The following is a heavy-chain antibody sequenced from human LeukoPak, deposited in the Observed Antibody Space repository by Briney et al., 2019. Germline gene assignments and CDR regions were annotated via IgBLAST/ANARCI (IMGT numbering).Heavy chain of an antibody. D-gene: IGHD1-26*01. V-gene: IGHV6-1*01. CDR2: TYYRSKWYN. J-gene: IGHJ4*02. Sequence: SQTLSLTCAISGDSVSSNSAAWNWIRQSPSRGLEWLGRTYYRSKWYNDYAVSVRSRITINPETSKNQISLHLNSVTPEATAAYYCARHSGNYAGVTFDYWGQGTLVTVSS. CDR3: ARHSGNYAGVTFDY. CDR1: GDSVSSNSAA.